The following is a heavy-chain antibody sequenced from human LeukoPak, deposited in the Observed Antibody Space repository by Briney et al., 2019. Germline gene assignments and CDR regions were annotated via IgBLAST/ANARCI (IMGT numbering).Heavy chain of an antibody. J-gene: IGHJ4*02. CDR2: SNAANGNT. Sequence: AAVKLSCTASGYTFTSYAMHWVRQAPGQRLKWMGWSNAANGNTEYSQEFQGRVTITRDTSASTAYMEVSSLRSEDMAVYYCARGQHSSSWLIDYWGQGALVT. D-gene: IGHD6-13*01. V-gene: IGHV1-3*02. CDR3: ARGQHSSSWLIDY. CDR1: GYTFTSYA.